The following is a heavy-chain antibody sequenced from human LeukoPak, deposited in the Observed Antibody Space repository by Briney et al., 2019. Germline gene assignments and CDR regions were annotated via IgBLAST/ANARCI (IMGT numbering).Heavy chain of an antibody. CDR3: AKDLGYSSGWSDNFDY. V-gene: IGHV3-23*01. Sequence: GGSLRLSCAASGFTFSSYAMSWVRQAPGKGLEWVSAISGSSGSTYYADSVKGRFTTSRDNSKNTLYLQMNSLRAEDTAVYYCAKDLGYSSGWSDNFDYWGQGTLVTVSS. J-gene: IGHJ4*02. CDR2: ISGSSGST. D-gene: IGHD6-19*01. CDR1: GFTFSSYA.